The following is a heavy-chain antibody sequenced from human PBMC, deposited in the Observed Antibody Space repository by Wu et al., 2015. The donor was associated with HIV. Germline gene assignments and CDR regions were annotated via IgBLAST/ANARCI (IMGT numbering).Heavy chain of an antibody. J-gene: IGHJ4*02. V-gene: IGHV1-69-2*01. CDR1: GYTFIDQY. Sequence: VQLVQSGLEVKKPGATVKISCKVSGYTFIDQYMHWVQQAPGKGLEWMGLVDPEDGETIYAEKFQGRVTITADTSTDTAYMELSSLRSDDTAIYYCVGRRSLDYWGQGTLVTVSS. CDR2: VDPEDGET. CDR3: VGRRSLDY. D-gene: IGHD3-16*02.